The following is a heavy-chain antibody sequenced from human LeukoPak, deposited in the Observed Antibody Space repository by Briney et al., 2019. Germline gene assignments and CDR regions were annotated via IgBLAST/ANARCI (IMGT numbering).Heavy chain of an antibody. CDR3: ARQSISARRAFDI. Sequence: NPSETLSLTCSVSGGSISSYYWSWIRQPPGKGLEYIGYSYYSGSTDYNPSLKSRVTVSVDTSNQFSLMLTSVTAADTAVYYCARQSISARRAFDIWGQGTMVTVSS. CDR1: GGSISSYY. J-gene: IGHJ3*02. D-gene: IGHD6-6*01. CDR2: SYYSGST. V-gene: IGHV4-59*08.